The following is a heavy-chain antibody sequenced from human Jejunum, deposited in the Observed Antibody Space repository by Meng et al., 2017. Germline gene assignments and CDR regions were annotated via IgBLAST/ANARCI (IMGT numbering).Heavy chain of an antibody. CDR1: GFTFGTSA. V-gene: IGHV3-23*01. CDR2: ISGGGTT. D-gene: IGHD6-19*01. J-gene: IGHJ4*02. CDR3: ARSVSSGWYYFDY. Sequence: GGSLRLSCAASGFTFGTSAMTWVRQAPGKGLEWVSTISGGGTTYYAASVKGRFTISRDIFKNTLSLQLNSLRAEDTAVYYCARSVSSGWYYFDYWGQGTLVTVSS.